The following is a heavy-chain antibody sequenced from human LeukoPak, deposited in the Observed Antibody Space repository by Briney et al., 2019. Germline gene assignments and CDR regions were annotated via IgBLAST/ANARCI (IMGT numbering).Heavy chain of an antibody. CDR3: ARECSGGGCYSSFDY. D-gene: IGHD2-15*01. V-gene: IGHV3-30*02. CDR2: IRYDGSNE. Sequence: GGSLRLSCAASKFTFSSYGMHWVRQAPGKGLEWVVFIRYDGSNEYYADSVKGRFTISRDNSKNTLYLQMNSLRAEDTAVYYCARECSGGGCYSSFDYWGQGTLVTVSS. J-gene: IGHJ4*02. CDR1: KFTFSSYG.